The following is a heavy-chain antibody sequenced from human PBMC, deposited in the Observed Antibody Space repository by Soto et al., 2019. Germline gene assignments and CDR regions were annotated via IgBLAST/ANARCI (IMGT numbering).Heavy chain of an antibody. Sequence: QVQLVESGGGVVQPGRSLRLSCAASGFTLSSYGMHWVRQAPGKGLEWVAVIWYDGSNKYYADSVKGRFTISRDNSKNTLYLQMNSLRAEDTAVYYCARDSSQLVGNYYYYYMDVWGKGTTVTVSS. CDR1: GFTLSSYG. CDR2: IWYDGSNK. D-gene: IGHD6-13*01. J-gene: IGHJ6*03. CDR3: ARDSSQLVGNYYYYYMDV. V-gene: IGHV3-33*01.